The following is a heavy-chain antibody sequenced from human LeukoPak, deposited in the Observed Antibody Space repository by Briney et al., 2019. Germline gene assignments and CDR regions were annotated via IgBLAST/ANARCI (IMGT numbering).Heavy chain of an antibody. CDR3: ARHSSYYDSSGYYYRVGDFDY. CDR2: IYPGDYDT. Sequence: GESLRISCKGSGYSFTSYWIGWVRQMPGKGLEWMGIIYPGDYDTRYSPSFQGQVTISADKSISTAYLQWSSLKASDTAMYYCARHSSYYDSSGYYYRVGDFDYWGQGTLVTVSS. J-gene: IGHJ4*02. D-gene: IGHD3-22*01. V-gene: IGHV5-51*01. CDR1: GYSFTSYW.